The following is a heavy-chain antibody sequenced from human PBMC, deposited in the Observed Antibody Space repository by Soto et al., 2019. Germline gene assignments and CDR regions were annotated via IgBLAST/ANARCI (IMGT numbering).Heavy chain of an antibody. CDR2: IYYSGST. CDR3: ARDDPSGRYFDWLFAFDI. J-gene: IGHJ3*02. V-gene: IGHV4-59*01. CDR1: GGSISSYY. D-gene: IGHD3-9*01. Sequence: PSENLSLTCTVSGGSISSYYWSWIRQPPGKGLEWIGYIYYSGSTNYNPSLKSRVTISVDTSKNHFSLKLSSVTAADTAVYYCARDDPSGRYFDWLFAFDIWGQGTMVTVSS.